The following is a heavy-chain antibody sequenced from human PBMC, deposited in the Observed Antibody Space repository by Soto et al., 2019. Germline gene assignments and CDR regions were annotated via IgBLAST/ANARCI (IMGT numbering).Heavy chain of an antibody. D-gene: IGHD6-6*01. J-gene: IGHJ5*02. V-gene: IGHV4-59*01. CDR1: GGSISSYY. CDR3: ARSTSIAARQPINWFDP. Sequence: PSETLSLTCTVSGGSISSYYWSWIRQPPGKGLEWIGYIYYSGSTNYNPSLKSRVTISVDTSKNQFSLKLSSVTAADTAVYYCARSTSIAARQPINWFDPWGQGTLVTVSS. CDR2: IYYSGST.